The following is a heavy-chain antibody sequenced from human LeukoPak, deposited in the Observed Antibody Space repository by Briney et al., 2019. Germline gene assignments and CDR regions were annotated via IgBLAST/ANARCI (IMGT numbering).Heavy chain of an antibody. CDR1: GFTFSSYS. Sequence: PGGSLRLSCAASGFTFSSYSMNWVRQAPGKGLEWVSGISWNSGSIGYADSVKGRFTISRDNAKNSPYLQMNSLRAEDMALYYCAKDMDTAMASGGLFDYWGQGTLVTVSS. CDR2: ISWNSGSI. CDR3: AKDMDTAMASGGLFDY. J-gene: IGHJ4*02. D-gene: IGHD5-18*01. V-gene: IGHV3-9*03.